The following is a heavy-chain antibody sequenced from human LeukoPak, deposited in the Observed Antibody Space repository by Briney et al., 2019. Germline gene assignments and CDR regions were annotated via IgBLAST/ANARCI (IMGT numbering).Heavy chain of an antibody. CDR2: INSDGSST. V-gene: IGHV3-74*01. Sequence: GGSLRLSCAASGFTFSSYGMSWVRQAPGKGLVWVSRINSDGSSTSYADSVKGRFTISRDNAKNTLYLQMNSLRAEDTAVYYCARNRRYFDAAFDIWGQGTMVTVSS. D-gene: IGHD3-9*01. CDR1: GFTFSSYG. J-gene: IGHJ3*02. CDR3: ARNRRYFDAAFDI.